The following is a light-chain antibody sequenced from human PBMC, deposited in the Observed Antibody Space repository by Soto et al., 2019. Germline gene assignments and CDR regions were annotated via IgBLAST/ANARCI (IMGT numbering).Light chain of an antibody. CDR3: CSYAGSSTLV. Sequence: QSVLTQPASVSGSPGQSITISCTGTSSDVGSYNLVSWYQQHPGKAPKFMIYEGSKRPSGVSNRFSGSKSGNTASLTISGLQAEDVADYYCCSYAGSSTLVFGGGTKVTVL. V-gene: IGLV2-23*01. CDR1: SSDVGSYNL. CDR2: EGS. J-gene: IGLJ3*02.